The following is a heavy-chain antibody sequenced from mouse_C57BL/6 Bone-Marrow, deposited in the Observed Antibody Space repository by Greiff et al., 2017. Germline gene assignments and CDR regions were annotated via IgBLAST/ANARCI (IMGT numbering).Heavy chain of an antibody. CDR3: ARERSSRYFDY. CDR2: IYPRSGNT. CDR1: GYTFTSYG. D-gene: IGHD1-1*01. Sequence: VQLQQSGAELARPGASVKLSCKASGYTFTSYGISWVKQRTGQGLEWIGEIYPRSGNTYYNEKFKGKATLTADKSSSTAYMELRSMTSEDSAVYFCARERSSRYFDYWGQGTTLTVSS. V-gene: IGHV1-81*01. J-gene: IGHJ2*01.